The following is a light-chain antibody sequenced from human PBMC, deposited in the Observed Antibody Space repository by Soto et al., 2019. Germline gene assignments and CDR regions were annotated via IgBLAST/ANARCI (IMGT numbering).Light chain of an antibody. CDR1: QSVSSN. J-gene: IGKJ2*01. CDR2: GAS. Sequence: EIVMTQSPATLSVSPGERATLSCRASQSVSSNLAWYQQKPGQAPRLLIYGASTRATGIPARFSGSGSGTEFTLTISSLQSEDFAVYYCHQYNKWPSYTFGQGTKLEIK. CDR3: HQYNKWPSYT. V-gene: IGKV3-15*01.